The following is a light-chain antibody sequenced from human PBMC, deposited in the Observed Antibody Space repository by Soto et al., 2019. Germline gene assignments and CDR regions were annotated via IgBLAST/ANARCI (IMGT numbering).Light chain of an antibody. CDR3: QQYSGSPYT. J-gene: IGKJ2*01. CDR2: GAS. V-gene: IGKV3-20*01. CDR1: QSVSSNS. Sequence: EIVLTQSPGTLSLSPGERATVSCRASQSVSSNSLAWYQQKPGQPPRLLIFGASSRATGIPDRFSGSGSGTDFTLTISRLEPEDFAVYYCQQYSGSPYTFGQGTKLEIK.